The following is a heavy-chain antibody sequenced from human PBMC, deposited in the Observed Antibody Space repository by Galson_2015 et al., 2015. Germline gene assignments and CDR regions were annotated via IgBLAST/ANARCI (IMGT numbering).Heavy chain of an antibody. V-gene: IGHV3-30-3*01. CDR2: ISYDGSNK. D-gene: IGHD6-13*01. J-gene: IGHJ3*02. CDR3: ARGSIAAAENAFDI. Sequence: SLRLSCAASGFTFSSYAMHWVRQAPGKGLEWVAVISYDGSNKYYADSVKGRFTISRDNSKNTLYLQMNSLRAEDTAVYYCARGSIAAAENAFDIWGQGTMVTVSS. CDR1: GFTFSSYA.